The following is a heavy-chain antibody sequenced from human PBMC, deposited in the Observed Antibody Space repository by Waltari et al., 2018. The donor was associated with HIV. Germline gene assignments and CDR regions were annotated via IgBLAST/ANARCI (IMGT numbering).Heavy chain of an antibody. CDR3: ARSRHGGYNYPTYFDY. V-gene: IGHV3-11*01. Sequence: QVHLVESGGGLVRRGGSLRLSCAASGFIFSDSYMGWIRQAPGKGLEWISSINTGGSTTYYEDSVKGRFTISRDNAKNSLLLQMDNLRGDDAAVYYCARSRHGGYNYPTYFDYWGQGSLVTVSS. D-gene: IGHD5-12*01. CDR2: INTGGSTT. CDR1: GFIFSDSY. J-gene: IGHJ4*02.